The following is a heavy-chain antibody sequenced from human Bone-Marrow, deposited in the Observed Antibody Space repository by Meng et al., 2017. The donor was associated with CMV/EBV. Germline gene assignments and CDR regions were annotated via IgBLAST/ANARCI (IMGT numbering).Heavy chain of an antibody. CDR1: GGSISSSSYY. Sequence: GSLRLSCTVSGGSISSSSYYWGWIRQPPGKGLEWIGSIYYSGSTYYNPSLKSRVTISVDTSKNQFSLKLSSVTAADTAVYYCARQYIVVVPAAIDYWGQGPRVTGSS. CDR2: IYYSGST. D-gene: IGHD2-2*01. V-gene: IGHV4-39*01. J-gene: IGHJ4*02. CDR3: ARQYIVVVPAAIDY.